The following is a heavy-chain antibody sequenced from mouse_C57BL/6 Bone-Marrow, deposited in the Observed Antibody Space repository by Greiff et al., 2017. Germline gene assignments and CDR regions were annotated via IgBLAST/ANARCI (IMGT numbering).Heavy chain of an antibody. Sequence: EVQLVESGGGLVKPGGSLKLSCAASGFTFSDYGMHWVRQAPEKGLEWVAYISSGSSTIYYADTVKGRFTISRDNAKNTLFLQMTSLRSEDTAMYYCARERGSSYLYAMDYWGQGTSVTVSS. J-gene: IGHJ4*01. CDR3: ARERGSSYLYAMDY. D-gene: IGHD1-1*01. CDR2: ISSGSSTI. V-gene: IGHV5-17*01. CDR1: GFTFSDYG.